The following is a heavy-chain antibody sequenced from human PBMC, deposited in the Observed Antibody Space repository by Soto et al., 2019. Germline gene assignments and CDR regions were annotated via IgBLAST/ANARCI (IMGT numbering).Heavy chain of an antibody. Sequence: SETLSLTCTVSGGSISSGGYYWSWIRQHPGKGLEWIGYIYYSGTTYYNPSLKSRVTISVDTSKNQFSLKLSSVTAADTAVYYCARDKITGLFDYWGQGTLVTVSS. CDR3: ARDKITGLFDY. CDR1: GGSISSGGYY. CDR2: IYYSGTT. D-gene: IGHD2-8*02. V-gene: IGHV4-31*03. J-gene: IGHJ4*02.